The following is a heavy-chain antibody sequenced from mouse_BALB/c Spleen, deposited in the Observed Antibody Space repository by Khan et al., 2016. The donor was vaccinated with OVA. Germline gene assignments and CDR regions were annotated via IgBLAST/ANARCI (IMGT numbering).Heavy chain of an antibody. CDR3: AREEALYHFDH. Sequence: QIQLVQSGAELVRPGASVKLSCKTSGYIFTSYWIHWVKQRPGQGLEWIARIYPGTDNSYYNEKFKDKVTLTADKSSSTAYMQLSSLKSEDSDVYICAREEALYHFDHWGQGTTLTVSS. J-gene: IGHJ2*01. CDR2: IYPGTDNS. V-gene: IGHV1S132*01. D-gene: IGHD3-2*02. CDR1: GYIFTSYW.